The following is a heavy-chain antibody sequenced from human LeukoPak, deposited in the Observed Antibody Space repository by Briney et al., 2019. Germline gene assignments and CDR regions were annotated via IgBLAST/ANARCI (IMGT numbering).Heavy chain of an antibody. V-gene: IGHV3-23*01. CDR1: GFTFSSYA. J-gene: IGHJ4*02. CDR3: AKKGQPWYRFELDY. D-gene: IGHD5-18*01. Sequence: GGSLRLSCAASGFTFSSYAMSWVRQAPGKGLEWVSAISGSGGSTYYADSVKGRFTISRDNSKNSLYLQMNSLRAEDTAVYNCAKKGQPWYRFELDYWGQGTLVTVSS. CDR2: ISGSGGST.